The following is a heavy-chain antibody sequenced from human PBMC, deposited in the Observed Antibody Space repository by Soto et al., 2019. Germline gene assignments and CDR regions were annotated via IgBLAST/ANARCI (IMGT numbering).Heavy chain of an antibody. J-gene: IGHJ4*02. V-gene: IGHV3-7*01. CDR2: IKEDGGEK. CDR3: ARVYFKYDY. Sequence: GGSLRLSCVASKFTFSNYWMTWVRQAPGKGLEWVANIKEDGGEKYYVDSVKGRFTISRDNAKNSLYLQMNSLRAEDTAVYYCARVYFKYDYWGQGTLVTVSS. CDR1: KFTFSNYW. D-gene: IGHD3-10*01.